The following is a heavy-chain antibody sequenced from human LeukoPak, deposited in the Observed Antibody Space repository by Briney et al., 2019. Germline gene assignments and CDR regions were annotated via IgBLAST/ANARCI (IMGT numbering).Heavy chain of an antibody. Sequence: GGSLRLSCAASGFTFSSYAMSWVRQAPGKGLEWVSAISGSGSITYYADSVKGRFTISRDNSKNTLYLQMNSLRAEDTAVYYCAKHLAYSRQSPDYWGQGTLVTVSS. D-gene: IGHD6-13*01. J-gene: IGHJ4*02. CDR2: ISGSGSIT. V-gene: IGHV3-23*01. CDR3: AKHLAYSRQSPDY. CDR1: GFTFSSYA.